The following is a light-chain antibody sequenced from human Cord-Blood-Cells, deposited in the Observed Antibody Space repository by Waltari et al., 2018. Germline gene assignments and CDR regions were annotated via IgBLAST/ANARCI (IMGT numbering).Light chain of an antibody. CDR3: QAWDSSTYV. Sequence: SSELTQPPSASVSPGHTASITCPAEKLGAKHACWYQQKPGQSPVLLIYQDSKRPSGIPERFSGSTSGNTATLTISGTQAMDEADYYCQAWDSSTYVFGTGTKVTVL. CDR1: KLGAKH. V-gene: IGLV3-1*01. J-gene: IGLJ1*01. CDR2: QDS.